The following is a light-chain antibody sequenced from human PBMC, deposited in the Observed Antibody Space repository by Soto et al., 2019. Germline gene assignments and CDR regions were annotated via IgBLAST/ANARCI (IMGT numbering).Light chain of an antibody. CDR3: QQYGSSPSLG. J-gene: IGKJ4*01. CDR2: GAS. V-gene: IGKV3-20*01. CDR1: QSVSSSY. Sequence: EIGLTQSPGTLSLSPGERATLSCRASQSVSSSYLAWYQQKPGQAPRLLIYGASSRATGIPDRFSGSGSGTDFTLTSSRLEPEDFAVYYCQQYGSSPSLGFGGGTKVEIK.